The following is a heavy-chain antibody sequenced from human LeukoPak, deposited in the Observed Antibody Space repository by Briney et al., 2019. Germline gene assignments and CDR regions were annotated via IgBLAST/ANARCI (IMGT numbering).Heavy chain of an antibody. CDR2: ISYTGST. D-gene: IGHD3-10*01. V-gene: IGHV4-59*01. J-gene: IGHJ4*02. CDR1: GGSISTYY. Sequence: PSETLSLTCTVSGGSISTYYCSWIRQPPGKGLEWIGYISYTGSTNYNLSLRSRVTMSVDTSKNQFSLKLSSVTAADTAMYYCARHSGPVDGFDFWGQGTLVAVSS. CDR3: ARHSGPVDGFDF.